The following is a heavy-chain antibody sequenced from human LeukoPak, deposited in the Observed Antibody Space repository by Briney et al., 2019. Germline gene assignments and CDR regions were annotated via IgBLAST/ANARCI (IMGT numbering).Heavy chain of an antibody. CDR3: ARAGRYYYYGMDV. CDR1: GGSFSGYY. Sequence: TSETLSLTCAVYGGSFSGYYWSWIRQPPGKGLEWIGEINHSGSTNYNPSLKSRVTISVDTSKNQFSLKLSSVTAADTAVYYCARAGRYYYYGMDVWGQGTTVTVSS. CDR2: INHSGST. V-gene: IGHV4-34*01. J-gene: IGHJ6*02.